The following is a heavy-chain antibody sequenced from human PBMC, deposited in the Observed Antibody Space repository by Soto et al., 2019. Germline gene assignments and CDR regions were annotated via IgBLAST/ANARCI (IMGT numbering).Heavy chain of an antibody. CDR2: INYDGSEK. J-gene: IGHJ6*02. CDR1: GFTFNTYW. D-gene: IGHD3-10*01. Sequence: EVQLVESGGDLVQPGGSLRLSCAASGFTFNTYWMTWVRQAPGKGLEWVANINYDGSEKNYVGSVQGRFTISRDNAVNSLFLQMNSLRAEDTAVYYCARGHYYSYVWGRGTTVTVSS. CDR3: ARGHYYSYV. V-gene: IGHV3-7*01.